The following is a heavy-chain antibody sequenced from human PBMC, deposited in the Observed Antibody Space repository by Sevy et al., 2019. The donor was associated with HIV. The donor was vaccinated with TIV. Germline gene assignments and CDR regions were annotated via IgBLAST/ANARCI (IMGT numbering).Heavy chain of an antibody. CDR3: AGGRYDSSGSFDALDI. D-gene: IGHD3-22*01. CDR1: GFTFGNHA. CDR2: ISFDGRNE. V-gene: IGHV3-30*04. Sequence: GGSLRLSCAASGFTFGNHAIHWVRQAPGKGLEWVAIISFDGRNEHYADSVKGRFTISRDNSKNTLYLQMNSLRTEDTALYYCAGGRYDSSGSFDALDIWGQGTMVTVSS. J-gene: IGHJ3*02.